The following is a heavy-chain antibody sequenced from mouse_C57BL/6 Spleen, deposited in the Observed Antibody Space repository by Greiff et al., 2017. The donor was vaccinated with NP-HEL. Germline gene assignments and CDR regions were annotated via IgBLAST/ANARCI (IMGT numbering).Heavy chain of an antibody. CDR3: ARLWDGEGYAMGY. CDR1: GFTFSSYG. CDR2: ISSGGSYT. Sequence: EVNVVESGGDLVKPGGSLKLSCAASGFTFSSYGMSWVRQTPDKRLEWVATISSGGSYTYYPDSVKGRFTISRDNAKNTLCLQMSGLKSEDTAMYCCARLWDGEGYAMGYWGQGTSVTVSS. V-gene: IGHV5-6*01. J-gene: IGHJ4*01. D-gene: IGHD4-1*01.